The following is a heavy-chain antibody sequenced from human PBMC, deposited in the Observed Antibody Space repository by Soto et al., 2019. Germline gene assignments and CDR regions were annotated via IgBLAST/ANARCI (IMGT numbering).Heavy chain of an antibody. Sequence: QVQLVQSGAEVKRAGASVKVSCKASGYTFSSYGLSWVRQAPGQGLEWMGWISDYNGNTHYAKKFQGRVIMTTDTSTRTAYMELRSLRSDDTAVYFCAREGYYSGSGTYSPPRYYGMDVWGQGTTVTVSS. CDR3: AREGYYSGSGTYSPPRYYGMDV. J-gene: IGHJ6*02. V-gene: IGHV1-18*01. CDR1: GYTFSSYG. CDR2: ISDYNGNT. D-gene: IGHD3-10*01.